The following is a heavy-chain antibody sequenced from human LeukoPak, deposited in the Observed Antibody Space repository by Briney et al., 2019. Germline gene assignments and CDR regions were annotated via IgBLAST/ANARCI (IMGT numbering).Heavy chain of an antibody. V-gene: IGHV5-51*01. D-gene: IGHD6-13*01. CDR3: ARGKGARPKIAAAGTFDY. CDR1: GYSFTSYW. CDR2: IYPGDSDT. J-gene: IGHJ4*02. Sequence: GESLKISCKGSGYSFTSYWIGWVRQMPGKGLEWMGIIYPGDSDTRYSPSFQGQVTISADKSISTAYLQWSSLKASDTAMYNCARGKGARPKIAAAGTFDYWGQGTLVTVSS.